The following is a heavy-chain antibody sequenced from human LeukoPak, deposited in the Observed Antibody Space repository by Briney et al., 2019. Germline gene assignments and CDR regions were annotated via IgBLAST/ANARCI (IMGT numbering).Heavy chain of an antibody. Sequence: ASVKVSCKASGYTFTGYYMHWVRQAPGQGLEWMGWINPNSGGTNYAQKFQGRVTMTTDTSTSTAYMELRSLRSDDTAVYYCARGALEVYYDFWSGADYWGQGTLVTVSS. CDR3: ARGALEVYYDFWSGADY. CDR1: GYTFTGYY. J-gene: IGHJ4*02. D-gene: IGHD3-3*01. CDR2: INPNSGGT. V-gene: IGHV1-2*02.